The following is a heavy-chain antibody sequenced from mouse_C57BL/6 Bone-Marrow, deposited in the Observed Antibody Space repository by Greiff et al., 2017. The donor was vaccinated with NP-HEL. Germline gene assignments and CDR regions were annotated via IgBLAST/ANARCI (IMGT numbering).Heavy chain of an antibody. CDR3: ARDTANWAYDMDY. V-gene: IGHV1-69*01. Sequence: VQLQQSGAELVKPGASVKLSCKASGYTFTSYWMHWVKQRPGQGLEWIGEFDPSDSYTNYNQKFKGKSTLTVDTSSSTAYMQLSSLTSEDSAVYDCARDTANWAYDMDYWGRGTAVTVTA. CDR2: FDPSDSYT. D-gene: IGHD4-1*01. J-gene: IGHJ4*01. CDR1: GYTFTSYW.